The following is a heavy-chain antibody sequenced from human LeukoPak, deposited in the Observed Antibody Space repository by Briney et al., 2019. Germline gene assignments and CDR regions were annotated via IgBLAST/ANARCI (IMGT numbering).Heavy chain of an antibody. CDR1: GGSISGHY. J-gene: IGHJ4*02. CDR2: VYYSGET. D-gene: IGHD2-21*01. Sequence: SETLSLTCTVSGGSISGHYWSWIRQPPAKGLEWAGYVYYSGETNYNPSLKSRVTISVDTSKNQFSLKLTSVTAADTAVYYCARLQGDSTAIFDYWGQGILVSVSS. V-gene: IGHV4-59*11. CDR3: ARLQGDSTAIFDY.